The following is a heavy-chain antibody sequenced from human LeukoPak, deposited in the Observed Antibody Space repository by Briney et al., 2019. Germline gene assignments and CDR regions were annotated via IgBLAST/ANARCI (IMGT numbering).Heavy chain of an antibody. Sequence: SETLSLTCTVSGGSVSSSGYYWGWIRQPPGKGLEWIGSIYYSGSTYYNPSLKSRVTISVDTSKNQFSLKLSSVTAADTAVYYCARGGKLVLLWFDPWGQGTLVTVSS. CDR1: GGSVSSSGYY. CDR3: ARGGKLVLLWFDP. J-gene: IGHJ5*02. CDR2: IYYSGST. V-gene: IGHV4-39*01. D-gene: IGHD6-13*01.